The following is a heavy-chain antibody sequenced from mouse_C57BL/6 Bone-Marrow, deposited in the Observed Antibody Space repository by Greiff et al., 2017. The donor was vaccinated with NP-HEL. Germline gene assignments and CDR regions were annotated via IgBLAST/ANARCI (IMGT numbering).Heavy chain of an antibody. J-gene: IGHJ4*01. Sequence: QVQLKQPGAELVKPGASVKVSCKASGYTFTSYWMHWVKQRPGQGLEWIGRIHPSDSDTNYNQKFKGKATLTVDKSSSTAYMQLSSLTSEDSAVYYCAASALYGSSYGAMDDWGQGTSVTVSS. V-gene: IGHV1-74*01. CDR2: IHPSDSDT. D-gene: IGHD1-1*01. CDR1: GYTFTSYW. CDR3: AASALYGSSYGAMDD.